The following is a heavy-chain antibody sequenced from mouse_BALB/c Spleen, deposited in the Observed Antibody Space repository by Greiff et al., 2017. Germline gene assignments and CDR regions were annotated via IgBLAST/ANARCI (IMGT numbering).Heavy chain of an antibody. CDR2: IDPYNGGT. Sequence: EVQLQESGPELVKPGASVKVSCKASGYAFTSYNMYWVKQSHGKSLEWIGYIDPYNGGTSYNQKFKGKATLTVDKSSSTAYMHLNSLTSEDSAVYYCARSKVYGSSSVYYFDYWGQGTTLTVSS. J-gene: IGHJ2*01. CDR3: ARSKVYGSSSVYYFDY. CDR1: GYAFTSYN. D-gene: IGHD1-1*01. V-gene: IGHV1S135*01.